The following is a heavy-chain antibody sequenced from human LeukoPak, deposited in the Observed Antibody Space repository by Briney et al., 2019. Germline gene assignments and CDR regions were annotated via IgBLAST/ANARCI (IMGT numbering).Heavy chain of an antibody. CDR1: GGSFSGYY. V-gene: IGHV4-34*01. D-gene: IGHD3-10*01. J-gene: IGHJ4*02. CDR2: INHSGST. Sequence: SETLSLTCAVYGGSFSGYYWSWIRQPPGKGLEWIGEINHSGSTNYNPSLKSRVTISVGTSKNQFSLKLSSVTAADTAVYYCARDRAMVRGVIKRDYWGQGTLVTVSS. CDR3: ARDRAMVRGVIKRDY.